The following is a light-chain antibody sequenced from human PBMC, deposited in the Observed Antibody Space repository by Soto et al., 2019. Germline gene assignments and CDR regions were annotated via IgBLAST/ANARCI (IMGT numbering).Light chain of an antibody. CDR2: EVT. V-gene: IGLV2-14*01. J-gene: IGLJ1*01. CDR1: SSDVGAYNY. Sequence: ALTQPASVSGSPGQSITISCTGTSSDVGAYNYVSWYQQHPGKAPKIIIYEVTNRPSGVSNRFSGSKSGNTASLTISGLQAEDDADYYCSSFTSRFTFNYVFGTGTKVTVL. CDR3: SSFTSRFTFNYV.